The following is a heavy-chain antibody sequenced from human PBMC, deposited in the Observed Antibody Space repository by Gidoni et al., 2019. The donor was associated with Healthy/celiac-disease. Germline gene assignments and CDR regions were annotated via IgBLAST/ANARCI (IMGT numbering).Heavy chain of an antibody. J-gene: IGHJ5*02. CDR3: ARVGGYSGWFDP. CDR2: IYYSGST. D-gene: IGHD4-4*01. CDR1: GGSISSYY. V-gene: IGHV4-59*01. Sequence: QVQLQESGPGLVKPSETLSLTCTVSGGSISSYYWSWIRQPPGKGLEWIGYIYYSGSTNYNPSLKSRVTISVDTSKNQFSLKLSSVTAADTAVYYCARVGGYSGWFDPWGQGTLVTVSS.